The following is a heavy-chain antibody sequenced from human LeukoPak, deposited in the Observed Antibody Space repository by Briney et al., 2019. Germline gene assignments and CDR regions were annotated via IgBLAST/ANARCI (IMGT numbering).Heavy chain of an antibody. V-gene: IGHV1-69*04. CDR2: IIPILGIA. D-gene: IGHD4-23*01. J-gene: IGHJ4*02. CDR3: ARLEPRGNYYFDY. CDR1: GGTFSSYA. Sequence: GASVKVSCKASGGTFSSYAISWVRQAPGQGLEWMGRIIPILGIANYAQKFQGRVTITADKSTSTAYMELSSLRSEDTAVHYCARLEPRGNYYFDYWGQGTLVTVSS.